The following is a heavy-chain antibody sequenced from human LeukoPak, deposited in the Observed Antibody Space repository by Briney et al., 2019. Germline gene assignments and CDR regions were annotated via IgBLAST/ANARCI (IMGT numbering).Heavy chain of an antibody. CDR1: GFTFSSYS. Sequence: GGSLRLSCAASGFTFSSYSMTWVRQAPGKGLEWVSSISTSSSYIYYADSLKGRFTISRDNAKNSLFLQMNSLRAEDTAVYYCARGGYTYGSRADYWGQGTRVTVCS. CDR2: ISTSSSYI. D-gene: IGHD5-18*01. V-gene: IGHV3-21*01. J-gene: IGHJ4*02. CDR3: ARGGYTYGSRADY.